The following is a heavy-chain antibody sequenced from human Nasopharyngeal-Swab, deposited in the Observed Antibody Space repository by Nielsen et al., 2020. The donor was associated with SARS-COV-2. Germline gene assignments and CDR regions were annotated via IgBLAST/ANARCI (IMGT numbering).Heavy chain of an antibody. J-gene: IGHJ4*02. CDR3: ARDPGRWVRGVYY. Sequence: GESLKISCAASGFTCSSYSMNWVRQAPGKGLEWVSSISSSSSYIYYADSVKGRFTISRDNAKNSLYLQMNSLRAEDTAVYYCARDPGRWVRGVYYWGQGTLVTVSS. CDR2: ISSSSSYI. D-gene: IGHD3-10*01. V-gene: IGHV3-21*01. CDR1: GFTCSSYS.